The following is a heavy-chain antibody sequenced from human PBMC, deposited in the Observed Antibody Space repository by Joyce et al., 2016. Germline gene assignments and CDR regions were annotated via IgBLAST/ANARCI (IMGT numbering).Heavy chain of an antibody. CDR1: GFTFSNYD. CDR2: ISDNGGDI. J-gene: IGHJ6*02. CDR3: AKAPPVQGGGLYYYGMDV. D-gene: IGHD3-16*01. V-gene: IGHV3-23*01. Sequence: EVQLLESGGGLVPPGGSLRLSCAASGFTFSNYDMTWVRQAPGKGLGWVSAISDNGGDIYYADSVKGRFTISRDNLKNILSLQMNGLRAEDTALYYCAKAPPVQGGGLYYYGMDVWGQGTAVTVSS.